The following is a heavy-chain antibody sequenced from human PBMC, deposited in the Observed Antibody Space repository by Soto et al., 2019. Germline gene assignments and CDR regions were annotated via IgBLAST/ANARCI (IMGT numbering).Heavy chain of an antibody. CDR1: GDSVSSNSAA. CDR2: TYYRSKWYN. CDR3: ARGGSEIYCTCTSCYGYFYYGLEV. Sequence: SHTLSLTCAISGDSVSSNSAAWNWIRQSPSRGLEWLGRTYYRSKWYNDYAVSVKSRITINPDTSKNQFSLQLNSVTPEDTAVYYCARGGSEIYCTCTSCYGYFYYGLEVWAQGTTV. J-gene: IGHJ6*02. V-gene: IGHV6-1*01. D-gene: IGHD2-2*01.